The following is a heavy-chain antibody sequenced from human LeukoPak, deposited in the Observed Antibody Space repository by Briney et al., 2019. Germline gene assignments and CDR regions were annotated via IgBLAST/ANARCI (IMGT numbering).Heavy chain of an antibody. CDR3: AGGRPHGNDY. V-gene: IGHV3-74*01. CDR1: GNYW. Sequence: GGSLRLSCAASGNYWMNWVRQAPGKGLVWVSRIASDGSSTTYADSVKGRFSISRDNAKNTLYLQMNSLRVEDTAVYYCAGGRPHGNDYWGQGTLVTVSS. CDR2: IASDGSST. D-gene: IGHD4-23*01. J-gene: IGHJ4*02.